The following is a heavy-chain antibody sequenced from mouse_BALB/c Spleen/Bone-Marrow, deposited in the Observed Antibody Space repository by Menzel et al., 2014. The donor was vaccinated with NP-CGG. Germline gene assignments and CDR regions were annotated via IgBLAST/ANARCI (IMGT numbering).Heavy chain of an antibody. CDR2: IYPSDSYT. V-gene: IGHV1-69*02. J-gene: IGHJ4*01. Sequence: QAQLQQSGAELVRPGASVKLSCKPSGYTFTSYWINWVKQRPGQGLEWIGNIYPSDSYTTYNQKFKDGATLTVDKSSSTAYMQLSSPTSEDSAVYYCTRPGYYYGSSPYAMGYWGQGTSVTVSS. CDR3: TRPGYYYGSSPYAMGY. CDR1: GYTFTSYW. D-gene: IGHD1-1*01.